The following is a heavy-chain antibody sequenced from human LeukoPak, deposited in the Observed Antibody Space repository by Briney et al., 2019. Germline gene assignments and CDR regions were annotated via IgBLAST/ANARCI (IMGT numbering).Heavy chain of an antibody. V-gene: IGHV3-21*01. CDR2: ISSSSSYI. Sequence: DPGGSLRLSCAASGFTFSSYSMNWVRQAPGKGLEWVSSISSSSSYIYYADSVKGRFTISRDNAKNSLYLQMNSLRAEDTAVYYCARDQHSSSWLGDDAFDIWGQGTMVTVSS. D-gene: IGHD6-13*01. CDR1: GFTFSSYS. CDR3: ARDQHSSSWLGDDAFDI. J-gene: IGHJ3*02.